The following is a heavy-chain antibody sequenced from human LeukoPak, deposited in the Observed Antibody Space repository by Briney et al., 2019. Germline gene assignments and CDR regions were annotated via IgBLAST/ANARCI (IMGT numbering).Heavy chain of an antibody. D-gene: IGHD6-13*01. CDR1: GFTFNGYG. J-gene: IGHJ3*02. CDR2: IGGRDGST. V-gene: IGHV3-23*01. CDR3: ARGVRVSFDI. Sequence: GGSLRLSCAASGFTFNGYGMHWVRQAPGKGLEWVSAIGGRDGSTYYADSVKGRLTISRDNSKNTLYLQMNSLGAEDTAVYYCARGVRVSFDIWGQGTMVTVSS.